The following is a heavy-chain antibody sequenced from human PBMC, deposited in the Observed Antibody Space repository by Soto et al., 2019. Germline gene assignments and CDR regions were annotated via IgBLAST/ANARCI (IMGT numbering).Heavy chain of an antibody. D-gene: IGHD4-17*01. J-gene: IGHJ6*02. CDR3: ASAYGDYPSRYGMDV. V-gene: IGHV3-48*02. Sequence: EVQLVESGGGLVQPGGSLRLSCAASGFTCSSYSMNWVRQAPGKGLEWVSYISSSSSTIYYADSVKGRFTISRDNAKKSLYLQMNSLRDEDTAVYYCASAYGDYPSRYGMDVWGQGTTVTVSS. CDR2: ISSSSSTI. CDR1: GFTCSSYS.